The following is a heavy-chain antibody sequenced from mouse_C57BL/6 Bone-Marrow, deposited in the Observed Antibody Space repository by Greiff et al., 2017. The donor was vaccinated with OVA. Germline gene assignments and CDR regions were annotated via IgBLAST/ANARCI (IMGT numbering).Heavy chain of an antibody. Sequence: EVKVVESGGGLVKPGGSLKLSCAASGFTFSSYTMSWVRQTPEKRLEWVATISGGGGNTYYPDSVKGRFTISRDNAKNTLYLQMSSLRSEDTALYYCARQGLGRDYWGQGTTLTVSS. V-gene: IGHV5-9*01. CDR2: ISGGGGNT. D-gene: IGHD3-3*01. J-gene: IGHJ2*01. CDR3: ARQGLGRDY. CDR1: GFTFSSYT.